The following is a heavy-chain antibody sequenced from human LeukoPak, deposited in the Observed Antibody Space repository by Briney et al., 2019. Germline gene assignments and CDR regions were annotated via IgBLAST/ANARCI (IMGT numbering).Heavy chain of an antibody. V-gene: IGHV4-59*02. CDR2: IYYSGSGST. Sequence: KPSETLSLTCTVSGGSVSSYYWSWIRQPPGKGLEWIGYIYYSGSGSTNYNPSLKSRVTISVDTSKNQFSLKLSSVTAADTAVYYCAREFRGGYYFDYWGQGTLVTVSS. J-gene: IGHJ4*02. CDR1: GGSVSSYY. D-gene: IGHD1-14*01. CDR3: AREFRGGYYFDY.